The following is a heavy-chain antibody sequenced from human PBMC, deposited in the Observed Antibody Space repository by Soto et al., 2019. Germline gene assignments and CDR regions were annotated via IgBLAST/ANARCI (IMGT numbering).Heavy chain of an antibody. CDR2: IYYSGST. Sequence: SETLSLTCTVSGGSLSSYYWSWIRQPPGKGLEWIGYIYYSGSTNYNPSLKSRVTISVDTSKNQFSLKLSSVTAADTAVYYCARDGGEYSSSSYAFDIWGQGTMVT. CDR1: GGSLSSYY. J-gene: IGHJ3*02. V-gene: IGHV4-59*01. D-gene: IGHD6-6*01. CDR3: ARDGGEYSSSSYAFDI.